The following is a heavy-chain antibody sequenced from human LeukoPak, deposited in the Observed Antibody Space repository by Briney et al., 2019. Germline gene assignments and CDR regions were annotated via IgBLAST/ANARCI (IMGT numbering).Heavy chain of an antibody. V-gene: IGHV3-30*18. J-gene: IGHJ4*02. D-gene: IGHD3-16*02. CDR1: GFTFSRYG. CDR3: AKDREWGSYPPYYFDS. CDR2: ISYDGSNE. Sequence: GGSLRLSCAASGFTFSRYGMHWVRQAPGKGLEWVAVISYDGSNEYYADSVKGRFTTSRHNSKNTLYLQMNSLRAEDTAVYYCAKDREWGSYPPYYFDSWGQGTLVTVSS.